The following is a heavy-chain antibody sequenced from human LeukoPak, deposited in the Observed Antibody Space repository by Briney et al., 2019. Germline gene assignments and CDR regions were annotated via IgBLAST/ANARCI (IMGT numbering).Heavy chain of an antibody. J-gene: IGHJ6*03. CDR3: ARVANTAMAFLYYYYYMDV. Sequence: PGGSLRLSCAASGFTFSSYWMSWVRQAPGKGLEWVANIKQDGSEKYYVDSVKGRFTISRDNAKNSLYLQMNSLRAEDTAVYYCARVANTAMAFLYYYYYMDVWGKGTTVTVSS. V-gene: IGHV3-7*01. CDR2: IKQDGSEK. D-gene: IGHD5-18*01. CDR1: GFTFSSYW.